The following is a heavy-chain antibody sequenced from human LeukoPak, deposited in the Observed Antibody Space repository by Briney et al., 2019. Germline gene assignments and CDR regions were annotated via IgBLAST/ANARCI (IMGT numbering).Heavy chain of an antibody. Sequence: GESLKISCKGSAYSFTSYWIGWVRQMPGKRLEWMGIIYPGDSDTRYSPSFQGQVTISADKSISTAYLQWSSLKASDTAMYYCARPIGGRDGYDYFDYWGQGTLVTVSS. D-gene: IGHD5-24*01. CDR3: ARPIGGRDGYDYFDY. CDR1: AYSFTSYW. J-gene: IGHJ4*02. V-gene: IGHV5-51*01. CDR2: IYPGDSDT.